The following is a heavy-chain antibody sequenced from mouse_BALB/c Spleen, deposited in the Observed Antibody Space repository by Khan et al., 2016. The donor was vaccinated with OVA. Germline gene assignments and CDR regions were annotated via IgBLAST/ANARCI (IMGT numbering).Heavy chain of an antibody. J-gene: IGHJ3*01. Sequence: EVQLQESGGGLVQPGGSLRLSCATSGFTFGAYYMFWVHQPPGKALEWLGFIRNKANGYTTEYSTSVKGRFTISRDNSQSILYLQMNTLRAEDSATYYCASSITTPHAYWGQGTLVTVSA. CDR2: IRNKANGYTT. D-gene: IGHD1-2*01. V-gene: IGHV7-3*02. CDR1: GFTFGAYY. CDR3: ASSITTPHAY.